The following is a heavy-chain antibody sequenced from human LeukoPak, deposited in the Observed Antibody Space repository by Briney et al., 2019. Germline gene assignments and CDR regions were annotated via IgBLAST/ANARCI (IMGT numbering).Heavy chain of an antibody. J-gene: IGHJ4*02. CDR3: AKSERFEY. Sequence: GVSLRLSCAASGFTFSGYFMRWVRQAPGRGLEWVSIISGSGGSTYYADSVKGRFTSSRDNSKNTLYLHMNSLRADDTAVYYCAKSERFEYWGQGTLVTVSS. CDR2: ISGSGGST. V-gene: IGHV3-23*01. CDR1: GFTFSGYF. D-gene: IGHD1-1*01.